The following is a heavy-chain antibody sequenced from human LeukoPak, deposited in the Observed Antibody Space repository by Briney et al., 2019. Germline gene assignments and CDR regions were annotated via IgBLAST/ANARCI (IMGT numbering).Heavy chain of an antibody. V-gene: IGHV1-2*02. J-gene: IGHJ3*02. CDR3: ARRGTVTGAFDI. CDR2: INPNSGDT. D-gene: IGHD1-14*01. Sequence: ASVKVSCKASGYTFTGYFMHWVRQAPGQGLDWMGWINPNSGDTNYAQKFQGRVTVTRDTSISTAYMELSRLRSDDTAVYYCARRGTVTGAFDIWGQGTMVTVSS. CDR1: GYTFTGYF.